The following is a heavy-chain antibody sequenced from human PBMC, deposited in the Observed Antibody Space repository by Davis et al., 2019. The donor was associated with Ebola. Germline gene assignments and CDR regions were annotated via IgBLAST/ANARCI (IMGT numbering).Heavy chain of an antibody. D-gene: IGHD3-22*01. CDR2: IYPGDSDT. CDR1: GYNFANYW. Sequence: ESLKISCQGSGYNFANYWIGWVRQMPGKGLEWMGIIYPGDSDTRYSPSFQGQVTMSVDKSISTAFLQWSSLEASDTAIYYCARRYSSSPGDFDSWGQGTLVTVSS. J-gene: IGHJ4*02. CDR3: ARRYSSSPGDFDS. V-gene: IGHV5-51*01.